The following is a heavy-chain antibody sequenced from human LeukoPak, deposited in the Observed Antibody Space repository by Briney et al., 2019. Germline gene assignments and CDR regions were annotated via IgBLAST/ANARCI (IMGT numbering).Heavy chain of an antibody. D-gene: IGHD3-9*01. CDR1: GYTLTGIS. J-gene: IGHJ3*02. Sequence: SVKVSCKVFGYTLTGISMHWVRQAPGKGLEWMGGFDPEDGETIYAQKVQARVTMTEDTSTDTAYMELSSLRSEDTAVYYCTTSHPTDGFLTGPGAFDIWGQGTMVTVSS. CDR3: TTSHPTDGFLTGPGAFDI. V-gene: IGHV1-24*01. CDR2: FDPEDGET.